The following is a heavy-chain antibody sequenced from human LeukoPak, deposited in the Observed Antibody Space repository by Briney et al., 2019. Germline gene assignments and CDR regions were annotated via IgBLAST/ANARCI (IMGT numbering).Heavy chain of an antibody. J-gene: IGHJ5*02. CDR3: ARGLGIWSGYYNWFDP. D-gene: IGHD3-3*01. Sequence: ASVKVSCKASGYTFTSYGISWVRQAPGQGLEWMGWISAYNGNANYAQKLQGRVTMTTDTSTSTAYMELRSLRSDDTAVYYCARGLGIWSGYYNWFDPWGQGTLVTVSS. CDR1: GYTFTSYG. V-gene: IGHV1-18*01. CDR2: ISAYNGNA.